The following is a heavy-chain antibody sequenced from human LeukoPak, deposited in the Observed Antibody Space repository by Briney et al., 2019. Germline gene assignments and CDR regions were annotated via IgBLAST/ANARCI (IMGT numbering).Heavy chain of an antibody. CDR2: IYYRGST. CDR3: ARYHMVRGVISYGMDV. Sequence: PSETLSLTCTVSGGSISSYYWSWIRQPPGKGLEWIGYIYYRGSTNYNPSLKSRVTISVDTSKNQFSLKLSSVTAADTAVYYCARYHMVRGVISYGMDVWGQGTTVTVSS. V-gene: IGHV4-59*08. J-gene: IGHJ6*02. CDR1: GGSISSYY. D-gene: IGHD3-10*01.